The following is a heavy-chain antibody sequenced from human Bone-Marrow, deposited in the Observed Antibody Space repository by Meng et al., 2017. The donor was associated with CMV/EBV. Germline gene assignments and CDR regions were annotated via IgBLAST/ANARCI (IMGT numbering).Heavy chain of an antibody. CDR1: GFTFDTYW. D-gene: IGHD3-10*01. Sequence: GESLKISCVGSGFTFDTYWMSWVRQAPGKGLEWVSSTSGSSNKYHAASVKGRFTISRDNAKNSLYLQMNSLRAEDTADYYCARPYVTRTFPYCFGELLALFLTWGQGTLVTVSS. CDR2: TSGSSNK. J-gene: IGHJ5*02. CDR3: ARPYVTRTFPYCFGELLALFLT. V-gene: IGHV3-69-1*02.